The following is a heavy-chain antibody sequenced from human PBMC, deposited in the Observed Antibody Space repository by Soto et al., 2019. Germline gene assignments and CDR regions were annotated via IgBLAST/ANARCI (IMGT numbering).Heavy chain of an antibody. J-gene: IGHJ4*02. CDR1: GYTFTDYD. D-gene: IGHD2-21*02. CDR2: VSPENSNA. CDR3: EVTTGY. Sequence: QVQVVQSRAEVKKPGASVKVSCMTSGYTFTDYDINWVRQAPGQGLEYMGWVSPENSNAGYAQQFRGRVSMTTNTIISTAYLELTDLRYEDTAVYYCEVTTGYWGQGTMVTVSS. V-gene: IGHV1-8*01.